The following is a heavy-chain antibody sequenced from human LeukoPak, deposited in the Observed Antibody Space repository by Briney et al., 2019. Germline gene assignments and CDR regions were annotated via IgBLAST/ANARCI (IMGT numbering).Heavy chain of an antibody. J-gene: IGHJ4*02. V-gene: IGHV3-11*01. CDR1: GFTFSDYY. CDR2: ISSSGSTI. D-gene: IGHD2-2*01. CDR3: ARATRRRYCSRTSCYEGHYFDY. Sequence: TGGSLRLSCAASGFTFSDYYMSWIRQAPGKGLEWVSYISSSGSTIYYADSVKGRFTISRDNAKNSLYLQMNSLRAEDTALYYCARATRRRYCSRTSCYEGHYFDYWGQGTLVTASS.